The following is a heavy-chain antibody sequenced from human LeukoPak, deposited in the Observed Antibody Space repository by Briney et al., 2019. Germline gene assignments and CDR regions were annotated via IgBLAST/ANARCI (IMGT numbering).Heavy chain of an antibody. J-gene: IGHJ4*02. CDR1: GYTFTSYA. CDR2: INAGNGNT. D-gene: IGHD2-8*01. CDR3: ARLPLRYCTNGVCSPHFDY. V-gene: IGHV1-3*01. Sequence: GASVKVSCKASGYTFTSYAMHWVRQAPGQRLEWMGWINAGNGNTKYSQKFQGRVTITRDTSASTAYMELSSLRSEDTAVYYCARLPLRYCTNGVCSPHFDYWGQGTLVTVSS.